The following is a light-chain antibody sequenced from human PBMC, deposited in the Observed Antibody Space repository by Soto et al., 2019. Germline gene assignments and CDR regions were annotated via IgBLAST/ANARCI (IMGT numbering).Light chain of an antibody. CDR2: WAS. CDR3: QQYYSTPRT. CDR1: QTVFDSSNNKDY. J-gene: IGKJ1*01. V-gene: IGKV4-1*01. Sequence: DIVMTQSPDSLAVSLGERATINCKSSQTVFDSSNNKDYLTWYQQKPGQPPKLLIYWASTREFGVPDRFSGSGSGTDFTLTISSLQAEDVAVYYCQQYYSTPRTFGHGTKVDIK.